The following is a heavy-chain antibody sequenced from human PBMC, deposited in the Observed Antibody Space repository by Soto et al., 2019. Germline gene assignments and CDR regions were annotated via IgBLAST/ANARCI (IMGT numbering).Heavy chain of an antibody. Sequence: SETLSLTCAVYGGSFSGYYWSWIRQPPGKGLEWIGEINHSGSTNYNPSLKSRVTISVDTSKNQFSLKLSSVTAADTAVYYCARDWSWQSLWGQGTLVTVSS. D-gene: IGHD1-26*01. CDR3: ARDWSWQSL. CDR1: GGSFSGYY. CDR2: INHSGST. J-gene: IGHJ4*02. V-gene: IGHV4-34*01.